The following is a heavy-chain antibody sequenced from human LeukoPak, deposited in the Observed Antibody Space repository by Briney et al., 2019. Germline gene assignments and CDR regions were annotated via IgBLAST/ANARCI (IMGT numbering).Heavy chain of an antibody. J-gene: IGHJ4*02. CDR2: IYYSGST. D-gene: IGHD3-22*01. V-gene: IGHV4-59*08. CDR1: GGSISSYY. CDR3: AALLRSEDY. Sequence: SETLSLTCTVSGGSISSYYWSWIRQPPGKGLEWIGYIYYSGSTNYNPSLKSRVTISVDTSKNQFSLKLSSVTAADTAVYYCAALLRSEDYWGQGTLVTVSS.